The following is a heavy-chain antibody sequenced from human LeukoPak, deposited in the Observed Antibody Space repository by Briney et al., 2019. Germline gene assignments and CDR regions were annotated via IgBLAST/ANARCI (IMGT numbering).Heavy chain of an antibody. V-gene: IGHV3-30*02. Sequence: GGSLRLSCAASGFTFSDYGMHWVRQAPGKGLEWLTFIRFDGTNKYYRDSVKGRFTISRDNSKNTLYLQMNSLRPEDTAIYYCTKDPRRTSASGGSFDIWGQGTMVTVSS. D-gene: IGHD6-6*01. CDR1: GFTFSDYG. CDR3: TKDPRRTSASGGSFDI. CDR2: IRFDGTNK. J-gene: IGHJ3*02.